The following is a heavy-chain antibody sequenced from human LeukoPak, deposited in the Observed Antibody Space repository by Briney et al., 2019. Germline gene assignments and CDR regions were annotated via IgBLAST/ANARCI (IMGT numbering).Heavy chain of an antibody. V-gene: IGHV3-53*01. CDR3: ARVPFIHQVVAADTPINWFDP. CDR2: IYSGGTT. CDR1: GLAVSRNY. D-gene: IGHD2-15*01. Sequence: GGSLRLSCAASGLAVSRNYMTWVRQAPGKGLEWVSVIYSGGTTDCADSVKGRFTISRDNSKNTLYLQMNSLRVEDTAVYYCARVPFIHQVVAADTPINWFDPWGQGTLVTVSS. J-gene: IGHJ5*02.